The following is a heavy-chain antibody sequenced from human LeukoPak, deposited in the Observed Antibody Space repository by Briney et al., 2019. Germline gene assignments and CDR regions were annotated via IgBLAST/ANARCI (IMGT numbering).Heavy chain of an antibody. CDR3: ARLKVAGTGYYYYGMDV. D-gene: IGHD6-19*01. J-gene: IGHJ6*04. Sequence: GRSLRLSCAASGFTFSSYGMHWVRQAPARGGGGGPVIWYDGSNKYYADSVKGRFTISRDNSKNTLYLQMNSLRAEDTAVYYCARLKVAGTGYYYYGMDVWGKGTTVTVSS. V-gene: IGHV3-33*01. CDR2: IWYDGSNK. CDR1: GFTFSSYG.